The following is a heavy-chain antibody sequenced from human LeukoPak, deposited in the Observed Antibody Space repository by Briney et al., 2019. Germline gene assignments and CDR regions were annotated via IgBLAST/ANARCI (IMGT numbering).Heavy chain of an antibody. CDR2: IYHSGST. CDR3: ASHCGGDCYSDAFDI. CDR1: GGSISSSNW. V-gene: IGHV4-4*02. D-gene: IGHD2-21*02. J-gene: IGHJ3*02. Sequence: SETLSLTCAVSGGSISSSNWWSWVRQPPGKGLEWIGEIYHSGSTNYNPSLKSRVTISVDKSKNQFSLKLSSVTAADTAVYYCASHCGGDCYSDAFDIWGQGTMVTVSS.